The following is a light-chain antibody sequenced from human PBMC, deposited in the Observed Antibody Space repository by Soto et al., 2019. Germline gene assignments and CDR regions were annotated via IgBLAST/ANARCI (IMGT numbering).Light chain of an antibody. J-gene: IGLJ1*01. Sequence: QSALTQPPSASGSPGQSVTISCTGTSSDVGGYNYVSWYQQHPGKAPKLMIYEVSERPSGVPDRFSGSKSSNTASLTVSGLQAEYEADYYCSSYAGSNNFVFGTGTKLTVL. CDR2: EVS. V-gene: IGLV2-8*01. CDR1: SSDVGGYNY. CDR3: SSYAGSNNFV.